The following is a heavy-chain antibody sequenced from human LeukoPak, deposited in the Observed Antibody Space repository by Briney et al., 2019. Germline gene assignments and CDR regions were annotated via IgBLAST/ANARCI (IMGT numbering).Heavy chain of an antibody. CDR2: INPNSGGT. V-gene: IGHV1-2*02. D-gene: IGHD5-12*01. CDR1: GYTFTGYY. CDR3: ARVRTDEWLLRPYGMDV. Sequence: ASVKVSCKASGYTFTGYYMHWVRQAPGQGLEWMGWINPNSGGTNYAQKFQGRVTMTRDTSISTAYMELSRLRSDDTAVYYCARVRTDEWLLRPYGMDVWGQGTTVTVSS. J-gene: IGHJ6*02.